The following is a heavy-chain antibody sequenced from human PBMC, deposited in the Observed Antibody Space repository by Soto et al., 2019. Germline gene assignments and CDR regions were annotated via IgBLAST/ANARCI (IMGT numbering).Heavy chain of an antibody. CDR3: ARLRSTTLGGGEVFDT. D-gene: IGHD3-16*01. J-gene: IGHJ3*02. V-gene: IGHV3-74*03. CDR2: INSDGSST. CDR1: RFTFSTYW. Sequence: EVQLVESGGGLVQPGGSLRLSCAASRFTFSTYWMHWVRQVPGKGLVWVLRINSDGSSTTYADSVKGRFTISRANAKNTLYLQMNSLRAEDMAVCYCARLRSTTLGGGEVFDTWGQGTMVTVSS.